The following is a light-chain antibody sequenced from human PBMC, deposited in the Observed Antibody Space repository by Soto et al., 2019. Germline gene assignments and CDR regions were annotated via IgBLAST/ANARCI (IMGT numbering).Light chain of an antibody. Sequence: QSALTQPASVSGSPGQSITISCTGTSSDIGDYNYVSWYQQYPGKVPKLVIYDVSHRPSGVSNRFSGSKSGNTASLTISGLQAEDEADYYCSSSTTTTSLVVFGGGTQLTV. CDR3: SSSTTTTSLVV. V-gene: IGLV2-14*01. CDR2: DVS. CDR1: SSDIGDYNY. J-gene: IGLJ3*02.